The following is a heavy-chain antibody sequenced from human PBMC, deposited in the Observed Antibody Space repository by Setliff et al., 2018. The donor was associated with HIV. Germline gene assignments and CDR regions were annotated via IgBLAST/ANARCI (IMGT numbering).Heavy chain of an antibody. CDR2: INPESGGT. J-gene: IGHJ2*01. D-gene: IGHD1-1*01. CDR1: GYSFSGHF. CDR3: TRGGRVPGHWYFDL. V-gene: IGHV1-2*02. Sequence: ASVKVSCKASGYSFSGHFMVWVRQAPGHGLEWMGWINPESGGTSYAQKFQGRVTVTTDTSITTAFMELYNLTPDDTAVYYCTRGGRVPGHWYFDLWGRGALVTVS.